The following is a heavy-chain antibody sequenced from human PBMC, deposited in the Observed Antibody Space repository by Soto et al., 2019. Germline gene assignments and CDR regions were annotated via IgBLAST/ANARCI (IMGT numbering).Heavy chain of an antibody. CDR2: IYYSGST. D-gene: IGHD3-10*01. V-gene: IGHV4-31*03. Sequence: QVQLQESGPGLVKSSQTLSLTCTVSGGSISSDGNYWSWIRQHPGKGLEWIGYIYYSGSTNYNPSLKRRVNISVDTSKNQFSLKLNSVTAADTAVYYCARARMVRGIIYYYGMDVWGQGTTVTVSS. CDR1: GGSISSDGNY. CDR3: ARARMVRGIIYYYGMDV. J-gene: IGHJ6*02.